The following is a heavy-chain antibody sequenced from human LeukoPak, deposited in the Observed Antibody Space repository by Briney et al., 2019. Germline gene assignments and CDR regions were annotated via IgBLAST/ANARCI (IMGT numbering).Heavy chain of an antibody. J-gene: IGHJ3*02. Sequence: SETLSLTCTVSGGSISSYYWSWIRQPPGKGLESIGYIYYSGSTNCNPSVKSRVAMSVDTSKKQFSLKLSSLTAADTAVYYCARGGTAVIAPYAFDIWGQGTMVTVSS. V-gene: IGHV4-59*01. CDR2: IYYSGST. CDR3: ARGGTAVIAPYAFDI. CDR1: GGSISSYY. D-gene: IGHD4-23*01.